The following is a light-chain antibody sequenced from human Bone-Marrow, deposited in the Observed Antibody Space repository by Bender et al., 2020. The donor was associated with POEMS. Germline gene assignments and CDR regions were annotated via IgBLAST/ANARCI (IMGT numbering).Light chain of an antibody. CDR1: SSDVGNYVL. CDR2: EGS. V-gene: IGLV2-23*01. J-gene: IGLJ1*01. CDR3: CSYEGTTTYV. Sequence: QSVLTQPPSVSGAPGQTVAISCTGTSSDVGNYVLVSWYQHHPGKAPKLIIYEGSQRPSGVSDRFSASKSGNTASLTISGLQAEDEADYYCCSYEGTTTYVFGPGTKVTVL.